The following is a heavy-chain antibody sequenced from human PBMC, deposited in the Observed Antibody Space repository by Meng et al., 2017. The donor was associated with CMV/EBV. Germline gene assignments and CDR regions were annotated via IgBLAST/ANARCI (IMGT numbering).Heavy chain of an antibody. CDR3: AIEYYYGSGSQFDY. V-gene: IGHV4-38-2*02. CDR1: GYSISSGYY. Sequence: GSLRLSCTVSGYSISSGYYWGWIRQPPGKGLEWIGSICHSGSTYYNPSLKSRVTISVDTSKNQFSLKLSSVTAADTAVYYCAIEYYYGSGSQFDYWGQGTLVTVSS. CDR2: ICHSGST. D-gene: IGHD3-10*01. J-gene: IGHJ4*02.